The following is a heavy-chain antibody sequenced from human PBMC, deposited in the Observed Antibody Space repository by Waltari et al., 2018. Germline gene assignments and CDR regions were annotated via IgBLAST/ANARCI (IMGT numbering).Heavy chain of an antibody. Sequence: QEWVAVISYDGSNKYYADSVKGRFTISRDNSKNTLYLQMNSLRAEDTAVYYCARASSDVVVIASDAFDIWGQGTMVTVSS. D-gene: IGHD2-21*01. J-gene: IGHJ3*02. CDR2: ISYDGSNK. V-gene: IGHV3-30-3*01. CDR3: ARASSDVVVIASDAFDI.